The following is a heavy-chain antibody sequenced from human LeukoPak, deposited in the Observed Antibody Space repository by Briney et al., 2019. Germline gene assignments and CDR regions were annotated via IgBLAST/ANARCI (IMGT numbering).Heavy chain of an antibody. D-gene: IGHD3-10*01. V-gene: IGHV4-59*08. CDR1: GGSISSYY. CDR2: ISDIGSI. J-gene: IGHJ4*02. CDR3: AYTRSYSPPYFDA. Sequence: PSETLSLTCPVSGGSISSYYWSWIRQPPGKGLEWIAYISDIGSINYNPSLKSRVAISLDTSKNHLSLKLSSVTVADTAFYYCAYTRSYSPPYFDAWGQGTLVTVSS.